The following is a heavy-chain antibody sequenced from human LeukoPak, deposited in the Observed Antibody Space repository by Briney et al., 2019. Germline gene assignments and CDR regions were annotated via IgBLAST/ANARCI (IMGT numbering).Heavy chain of an antibody. CDR1: GYTFTSYY. CDR2: INPSGGST. J-gene: IGHJ4*02. D-gene: IGHD2-2*01. V-gene: IGHV1-46*01. Sequence: GASVKVSCKASGYTFTSYYMHWVRQAPGQGLEWMGIINPSGGSTSYAQKFQGRVTMTRDMSTSTVYMELSSLRSEDTAVYYCARGYCSSTSCLYYFDYWGQGSLVTVCS. CDR3: ARGYCSSTSCLYYFDY.